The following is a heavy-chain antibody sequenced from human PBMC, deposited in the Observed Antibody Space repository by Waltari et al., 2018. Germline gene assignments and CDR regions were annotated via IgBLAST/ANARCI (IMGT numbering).Heavy chain of an antibody. CDR1: GYTLTELS. V-gene: IGHV1-24*01. CDR3: ATGPFLHGGYLGWRLDYFDY. D-gene: IGHD2-21*02. Sequence: QVQLVQSGAEVKKPGASVKVSCKVSGYTLTELSMHLVRQAPGKELEWMGGVDPEDGETIYAQKFQGRVTMTEDTSTDTAYMELSSLRSEDTAVYYCATGPFLHGGYLGWRLDYFDYWGQGTLVTVSS. J-gene: IGHJ4*02. CDR2: VDPEDGET.